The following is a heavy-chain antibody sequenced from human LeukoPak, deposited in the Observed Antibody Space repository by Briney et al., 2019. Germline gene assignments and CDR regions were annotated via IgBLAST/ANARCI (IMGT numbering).Heavy chain of an antibody. CDR3: ARGDSSGYPDC. CDR2: INHSGST. J-gene: IGHJ4*02. CDR1: GGSFSGYY. Sequence: SETLSLTCAVYGGSFSGYYWSWIRQPPGKGLEWIGEINHSGSTNYNPSLRSRVTISVDTSKNQFSLKLSSVTAADTAVYYCARGDSSGYPDCWGQGSLVTVSS. D-gene: IGHD3-22*01. V-gene: IGHV4-34*01.